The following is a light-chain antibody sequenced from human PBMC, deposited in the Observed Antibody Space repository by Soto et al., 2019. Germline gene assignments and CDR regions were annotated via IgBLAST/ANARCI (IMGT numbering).Light chain of an antibody. Sequence: IVLTQSPGTLSLSPGERVSLSCRASQSIAWNTLAWFQQKPGQAPRLLIYQTSARAAGIPDRFSGSGSGTDFTLAISRLEPEDFAVFYCHHYGSTPYIFCQGTKL. J-gene: IGKJ2*01. CDR1: QSIAWNT. V-gene: IGKV3-20*01. CDR3: HHYGSTPYI. CDR2: QTS.